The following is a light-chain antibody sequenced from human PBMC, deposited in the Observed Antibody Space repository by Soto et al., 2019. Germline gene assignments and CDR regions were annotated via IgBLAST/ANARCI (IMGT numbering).Light chain of an antibody. CDR2: GAS. Sequence: EIQMTQSPSTLSASPGDRATITCKASQDVSNYLNWYQQKPGQAPRLLIYGASNRETGIPSRFSGSGSGTEFTLTISSLQSEDFAVYSCQQYDSWPWTFGQGTKVDIK. J-gene: IGKJ1*01. V-gene: IGKV1-33*01. CDR3: QQYDSWPWT. CDR1: QDVSNY.